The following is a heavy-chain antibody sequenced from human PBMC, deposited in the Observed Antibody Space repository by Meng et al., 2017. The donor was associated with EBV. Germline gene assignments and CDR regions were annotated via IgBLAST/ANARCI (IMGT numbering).Heavy chain of an antibody. Sequence: QLQLRESGPGQVKPWETLSLTGTVSGDSISSFYYWGWIRQPPGRGLEWIGSVHYTGSTYYSPSLKSRVTVSVDTSKNQFSLRLTSVTAADTAVYYCARPFPSWQSPRLDPFGAWGQGTLVTVSS. CDR2: VHYTGST. J-gene: IGHJ5*02. CDR3: ARPFPSWQSPRLDPFGA. V-gene: IGHV4-39*01. CDR1: GDSISSFYY. D-gene: IGHD6-19*01.